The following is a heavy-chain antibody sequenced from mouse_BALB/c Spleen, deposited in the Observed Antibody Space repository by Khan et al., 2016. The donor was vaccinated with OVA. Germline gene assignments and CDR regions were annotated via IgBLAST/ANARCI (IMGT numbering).Heavy chain of an antibody. Sequence: VQLQQSGTVLARPGASVKMSCKASGYTFTSYWIHWIQQRPGQGLEWIGDIYPGNTDTNYNQKFKGKAKLTAVTSTSTAYMELSSLTKEDSAVYYCTRRNWDVAWFAYWGQGTLVTVSA. D-gene: IGHD4-1*01. CDR3: TRRNWDVAWFAY. J-gene: IGHJ3*01. V-gene: IGHV1-5*01. CDR1: GYTFTSYW. CDR2: IYPGNTDT.